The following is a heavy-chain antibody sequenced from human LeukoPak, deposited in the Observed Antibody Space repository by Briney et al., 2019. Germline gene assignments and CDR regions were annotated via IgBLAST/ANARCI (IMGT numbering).Heavy chain of an antibody. Sequence: SETLSLICSVSGGSISSYYWSWIRQPPGKGLEWIGYIYYSGSTNYNPSLKSRVTISVDTSKNQFSLKLSSVTAADTAAYYCAASQRGLEFFDYWGQGTLVTVSS. CDR3: AASQRGLEFFDY. D-gene: IGHD3-10*01. CDR1: GGSISSYY. J-gene: IGHJ4*02. CDR2: IYYSGST. V-gene: IGHV4-59*01.